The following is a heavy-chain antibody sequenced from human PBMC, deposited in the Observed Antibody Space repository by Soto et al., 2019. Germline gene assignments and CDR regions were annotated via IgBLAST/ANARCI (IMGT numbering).Heavy chain of an antibody. D-gene: IGHD1-26*01. Sequence: QVQLVQSGAEVKKPGSSVKVSCKASGGTFSSYTISWVRQAPGQGLEWMGRIIPILGIANYAQKFQGRVTLTADKSTSTAYMELSSLRSEDTAVYYCAVGSYPSPRHFDYWGQGTLVTVSS. CDR3: AVGSYPSPRHFDY. V-gene: IGHV1-69*02. CDR1: GGTFSSYT. J-gene: IGHJ4*02. CDR2: IIPILGIA.